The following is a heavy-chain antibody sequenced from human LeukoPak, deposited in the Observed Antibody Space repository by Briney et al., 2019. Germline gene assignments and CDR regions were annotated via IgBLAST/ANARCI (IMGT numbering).Heavy chain of an antibody. CDR1: GLTSSDYS. CDR3: AKDAAGPEY. V-gene: IGHV3-23*01. D-gene: IGHD6-13*01. J-gene: IGHJ4*02. Sequence: GGSLRLSCAASGLTSSDYSMTWVRQAPGKGLFWVSGISAGGGSTYYADSVKSRFSISRDNSRNTLYLQMNSLRAEDTAVYYCAKDAAGPEYWGQGTLVTVSS. CDR2: ISAGGGST.